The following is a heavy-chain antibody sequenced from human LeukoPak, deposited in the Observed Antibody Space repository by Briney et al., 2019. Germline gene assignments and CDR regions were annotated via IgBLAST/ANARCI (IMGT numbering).Heavy chain of an antibody. CDR3: ARAPYYDILTGYDIDY. CDR1: GGTFSSYA. D-gene: IGHD3-9*01. V-gene: IGHV1-69*04. Sequence: SVKVSCKASGGTFSSYAINWVRQAPGQGLEWMGRIIPILGIANYAQKFQGRVTITADKSTSTAYMELSSLRSEDTAVYYCARAPYYDILTGYDIDYWGQGTLVTVSS. CDR2: IIPILGIA. J-gene: IGHJ4*02.